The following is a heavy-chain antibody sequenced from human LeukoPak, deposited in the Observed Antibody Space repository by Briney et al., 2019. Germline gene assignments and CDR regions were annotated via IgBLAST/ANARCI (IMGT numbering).Heavy chain of an antibody. CDR2: IYYSGST. Sequence: SETLSLTCTVSGGSISSYYWSWIRQPPGKGLEWIGYIYYSGSTNYNPSLKSRVTISVDTFKNQFSLKLSSVTAADTAVYYCARVVATIGGWFDPWGQGTLVTVSS. CDR1: GGSISSYY. V-gene: IGHV4-59*08. CDR3: ARVVATIGGWFDP. J-gene: IGHJ5*02. D-gene: IGHD5-12*01.